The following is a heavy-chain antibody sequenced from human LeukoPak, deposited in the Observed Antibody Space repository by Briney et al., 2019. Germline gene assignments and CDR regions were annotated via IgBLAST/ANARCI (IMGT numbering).Heavy chain of an antibody. Sequence: SETLSLTCTVSGYSISSGYYWGWIRQPPGKGLEWIGSIYHSGSTYYNPSLKSRVTISVDTSKNQFSLKLSSVTAADTAVYYCARDWSYYDSHLGGYFDYWGQGTLVTVSS. D-gene: IGHD3-22*01. CDR2: IYHSGST. CDR3: ARDWSYYDSHLGGYFDY. J-gene: IGHJ4*02. CDR1: GYSISSGYY. V-gene: IGHV4-38-2*02.